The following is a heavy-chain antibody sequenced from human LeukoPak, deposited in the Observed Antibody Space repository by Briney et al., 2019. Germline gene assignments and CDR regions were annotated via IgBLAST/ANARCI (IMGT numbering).Heavy chain of an antibody. J-gene: IGHJ4*02. V-gene: IGHV4-30-4*07. CDR3: ARKEWELLKY. CDR2: IYYSGST. CDR1: GGSISSGGYS. Sequence: SETLSLTCAVSGGSISSGGYSWSWIRQPPGKGLEWIGYIYYSGSTYYNPSLKSRVTISVDTSKNQFSLKLSSVTAADTAVYYCARKEWELLKYWGQGTLVTVSS. D-gene: IGHD1-26*01.